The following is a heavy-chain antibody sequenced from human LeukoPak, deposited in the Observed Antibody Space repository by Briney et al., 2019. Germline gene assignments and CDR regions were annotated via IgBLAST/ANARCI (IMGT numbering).Heavy chain of an antibody. D-gene: IGHD5-18*01. V-gene: IGHV4-39*01. J-gene: IGHJ4*02. Sequence: TSETLSLTCTASGGSISSSSAYWGWIRQPPGKGLEWIGSIYYSKNTYYNPSLKSRVTISADTSKNQFSLTLGSVSATDTAVYSCVSPRGFSYGYFDYWGQGTLVTVSS. CDR1: GGSISSSSAY. CDR2: IYYSKNT. CDR3: VSPRGFSYGYFDY.